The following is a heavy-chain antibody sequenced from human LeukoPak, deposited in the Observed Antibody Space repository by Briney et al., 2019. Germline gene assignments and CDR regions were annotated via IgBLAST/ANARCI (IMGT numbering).Heavy chain of an antibody. Sequence: ASVKVSCKASGRTFSSYTISWVRQAPGQGLEWMGRIIPILGIANYAQKFQGRVTITADKSTSTAYMELSSLRSEDTAVYYCARDYYDSSGYLNWGQGTLVTVSS. V-gene: IGHV1-69*04. CDR3: ARDYYDSSGYLN. J-gene: IGHJ4*02. D-gene: IGHD3-22*01. CDR2: IIPILGIA. CDR1: GRTFSSYT.